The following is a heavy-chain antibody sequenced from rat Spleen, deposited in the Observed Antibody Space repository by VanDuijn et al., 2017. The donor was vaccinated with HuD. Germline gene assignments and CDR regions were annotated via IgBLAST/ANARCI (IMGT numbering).Heavy chain of an antibody. Sequence: EVQLQESGPGLVKPSQSLSLTCSVTGYSITSSYQLDWIREFPGIKLEWMGYINSAGNTNYNPSLKSRISITRDTSKNQFFLQVNSVTTQDTATYYCARWNNYVSYWGQGTLVTVSS. J-gene: IGHJ3*01. CDR2: INSAGNT. CDR3: ARWNNYVSY. D-gene: IGHD1-10*01. V-gene: IGHV3-3*01. CDR1: GYSITSSYQ.